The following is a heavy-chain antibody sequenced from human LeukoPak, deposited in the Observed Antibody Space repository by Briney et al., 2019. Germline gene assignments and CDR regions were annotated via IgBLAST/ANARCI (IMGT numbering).Heavy chain of an antibody. J-gene: IGHJ4*02. Sequence: ASVKVSCKASGYTFTSYGISWVRQAPGQGLEWMGWISAYNGNTNYAQKLQGRVTMTTDTSTSTAYMELRSLRSDDTAVYYCARGSVVYYYGSGSYFPLDYWGQGTLVTVSS. V-gene: IGHV1-18*01. D-gene: IGHD3-10*01. CDR2: ISAYNGNT. CDR3: ARGSVVYYYGSGSYFPLDY. CDR1: GYTFTSYG.